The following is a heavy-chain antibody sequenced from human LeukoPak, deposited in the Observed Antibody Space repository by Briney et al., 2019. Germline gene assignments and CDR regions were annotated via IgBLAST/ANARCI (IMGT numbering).Heavy chain of an antibody. Sequence: SETLSHTCTVSGGSINSGNYYWSWIRQPPGKRLEWIGYIHDNGGTNYNPSLKSRVTISVDTSKKQFSLKLSSVTAADTAVYYCARDHGNDWSWYIDLWGRGTLVTVSS. V-gene: IGHV4-61*01. CDR2: IHDNGGT. J-gene: IGHJ2*01. CDR1: GGSINSGNYY. CDR3: ARDHGNDWSWYIDL. D-gene: IGHD3-9*01.